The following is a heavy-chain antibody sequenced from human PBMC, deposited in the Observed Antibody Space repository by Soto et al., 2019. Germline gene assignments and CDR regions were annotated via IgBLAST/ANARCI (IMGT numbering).Heavy chain of an antibody. CDR1: GFTFSSYG. V-gene: IGHV3-33*01. D-gene: IGHD6-13*01. CDR3: ARVEQQLVTAGYYGMDV. Sequence: QVQLVESGVGVVQPGRSLRLSCAASGFTFSSYGMHWVRQAPGKGLEWVAVIWYDGSNKYYADSVKGRFTISKDNSKNTLDLQMNSLRAEDTAVYYCARVEQQLVTAGYYGMDVWGQGTTVTVSS. CDR2: IWYDGSNK. J-gene: IGHJ6*02.